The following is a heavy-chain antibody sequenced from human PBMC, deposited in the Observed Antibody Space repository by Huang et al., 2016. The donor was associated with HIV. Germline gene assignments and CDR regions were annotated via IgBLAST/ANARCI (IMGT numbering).Heavy chain of an antibody. CDR1: GDTFSSFG. V-gene: IGHV1-69*01. J-gene: IGHJ3*02. CDR2: ISPILGTT. D-gene: IGHD6-6*01. Sequence: QVQLVQSGAEVKKSGSSVKVSCKVSGDTFSSFGFTWVRQAPGQGLEWMGGISPILGTTTYAQKFPGRVTITADDFTSTVHMDLSRLGSGDTAVYYCAREFEYSSSDYAFDIWGQGTMVTVSS. CDR3: AREFEYSSSDYAFDI.